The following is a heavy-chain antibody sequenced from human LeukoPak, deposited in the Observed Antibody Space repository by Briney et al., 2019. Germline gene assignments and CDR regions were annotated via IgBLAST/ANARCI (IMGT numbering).Heavy chain of an antibody. D-gene: IGHD6-19*01. CDR1: GYTFTSYA. V-gene: IGHV1-2*02. CDR3: AREGVAVAGTGGDWFDP. J-gene: IGHJ5*02. Sequence: ASVKVSCKASGYTFTSYAMNWVRQAPGQGLEWMGWINPNSGGTNYAQKFQGRVTMTRDTSISTAYMELSRLRSDDTAVYYCAREGVAVAGTGGDWFDPWGQGTLVTVSS. CDR2: INPNSGGT.